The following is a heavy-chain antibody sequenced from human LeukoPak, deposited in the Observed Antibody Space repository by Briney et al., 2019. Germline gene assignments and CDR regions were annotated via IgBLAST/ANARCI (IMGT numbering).Heavy chain of an antibody. CDR3: ARGGYSYGYHY. Sequence: SETLSLTCTVSGGSISGYYWTWIRKPPGKGLEWIGYIYYSGSTNYNPSLKSRVTISVDTSKNQFSLKLSSVTAADTAVYYCARGGYSYGYHYWGQGTLVTVSS. D-gene: IGHD5-18*01. CDR2: IYYSGST. J-gene: IGHJ4*02. CDR1: GGSISGYY. V-gene: IGHV4-59*01.